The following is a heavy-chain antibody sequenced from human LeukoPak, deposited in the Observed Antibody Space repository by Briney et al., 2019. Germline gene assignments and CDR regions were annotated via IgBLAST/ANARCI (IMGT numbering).Heavy chain of an antibody. D-gene: IGHD3-10*01. CDR2: IYYSGST. CDR3: ARVGYYGSGSYSSFDY. Sequence: SETLPLTCAVYGGSFSGYYWSWIRQPPGKGLEWIGYIYYSGSTYYNPSLKSRVTISVDTSKNQFSLKLSSVTATDTAVYYCARVGYYGSGSYSSFDYWGQGTLVTVSS. CDR1: GGSFSGYY. J-gene: IGHJ4*02. V-gene: IGHV4-30-4*01.